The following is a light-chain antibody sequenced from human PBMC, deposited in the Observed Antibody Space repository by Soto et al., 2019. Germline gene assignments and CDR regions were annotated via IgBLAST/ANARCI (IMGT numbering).Light chain of an antibody. Sequence: QSVLTQPTSVSEAPRQRVTISCSGSSSNIGNNAVNWYQQLPGKAPKLLIYYDDLLPSGVSDRFSGSKSGTSASLAISGLQSEDEADYYCAAWDDSLNGVVFGGGPKLTVL. J-gene: IGLJ2*01. CDR3: AAWDDSLNGVV. CDR2: YDD. CDR1: SSNIGNNA. V-gene: IGLV1-36*01.